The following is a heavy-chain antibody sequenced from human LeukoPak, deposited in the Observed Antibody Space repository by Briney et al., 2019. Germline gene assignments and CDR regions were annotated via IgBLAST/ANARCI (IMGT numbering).Heavy chain of an antibody. J-gene: IGHJ6*02. CDR1: GFTFSSYA. Sequence: GSLRLSCAASGFTFSSYAMSWVRQAPGRGLEWVASVKKDGRETYYVDSVKGRFTISRDNAKNSLYLQMNSLRAEDTAVYFCARGHLGLGVWGQGTTVTVSS. CDR3: ARGHLGLGV. V-gene: IGHV3-7*03. CDR2: VKKDGRET.